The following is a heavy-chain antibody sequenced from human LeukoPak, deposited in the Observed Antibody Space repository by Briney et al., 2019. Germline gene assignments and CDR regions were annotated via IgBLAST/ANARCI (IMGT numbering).Heavy chain of an antibody. Sequence: PGGSLRLSCAASGFTFSSYSMSWVRQAPGKGLEWVSSFSTSSSYIYYADSVKGRFTISRDNAKNPLYLQMNSLRVEDTAVYFCARGVQDYYDSSGYLDYWGQGTLVTVSS. V-gene: IGHV3-21*01. J-gene: IGHJ4*02. CDR3: ARGVQDYYDSSGYLDY. CDR1: GFTFSSYS. D-gene: IGHD3-22*01. CDR2: FSTSSSYI.